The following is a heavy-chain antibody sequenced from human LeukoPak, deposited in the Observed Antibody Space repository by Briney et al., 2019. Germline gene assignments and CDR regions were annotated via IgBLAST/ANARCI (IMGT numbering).Heavy chain of an antibody. Sequence: TSETLSLTCTVSGGSISSSSYYWGWIRQPPGKGLECIGNIYYSGSTYYNPSLRSRVTISVDTSKNQFSLRLSSVTAADTAVYYCARPNWNDLHFDYWGQGTLVTVSS. CDR3: ARPNWNDLHFDY. CDR1: GGSISSSSYY. V-gene: IGHV4-39*07. CDR2: IYYSGST. J-gene: IGHJ4*02. D-gene: IGHD1-1*01.